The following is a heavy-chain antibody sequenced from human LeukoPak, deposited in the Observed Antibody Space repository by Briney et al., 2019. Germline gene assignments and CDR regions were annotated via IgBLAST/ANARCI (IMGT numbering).Heavy chain of an antibody. CDR1: GFTFSSYS. J-gene: IGHJ5*02. Sequence: GGSLRLSCAASGFTFSSYSMNWVRQAPGKGLEWVSSISSSSSYIYYADSVKGRFTISRDNAKNSLYLQMNSLRAEDTAVYYCATLYGDYWFDPWGQGTLVTVSS. V-gene: IGHV3-21*01. CDR2: ISSSSSYI. CDR3: ATLYGDYWFDP. D-gene: IGHD4-17*01.